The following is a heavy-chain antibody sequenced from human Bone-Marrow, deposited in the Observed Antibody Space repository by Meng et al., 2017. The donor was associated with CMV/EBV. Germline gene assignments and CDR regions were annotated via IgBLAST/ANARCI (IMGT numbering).Heavy chain of an antibody. CDR1: RFTFSSYA. CDR3: AKGAEQWLVRWVDY. V-gene: IGHV3-23*01. Sequence: GGSLRLSCAASRFTFSSYAMSWVRQAPGKGLEWVSAISGSGGSTYYADSVKGRFTISRDNSKNTLYLQMNSLRAEDTAVYYCAKGAEQWLVRWVDYWGQGTLVTVSS. CDR2: ISGSGGST. D-gene: IGHD6-19*01. J-gene: IGHJ4*02.